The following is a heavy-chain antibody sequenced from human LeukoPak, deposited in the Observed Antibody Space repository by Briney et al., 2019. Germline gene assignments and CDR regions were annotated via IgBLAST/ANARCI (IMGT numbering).Heavy chain of an antibody. CDR2: IYYSGST. CDR3: ARTTEGGYTYDYFYYYYMDV. Sequence: SETLSLTRTVSGGSISSYYWSWIRQPPGKGLEWIGYIYYSGSTNYNPSLKSRVTISVDTSKNQFSLKLSSVTAADTAVYYCARTTEGGYTYDYFYYYYMDVWGKGTTVTVSS. V-gene: IGHV4-59*01. D-gene: IGHD5-18*01. CDR1: GGSISSYY. J-gene: IGHJ6*03.